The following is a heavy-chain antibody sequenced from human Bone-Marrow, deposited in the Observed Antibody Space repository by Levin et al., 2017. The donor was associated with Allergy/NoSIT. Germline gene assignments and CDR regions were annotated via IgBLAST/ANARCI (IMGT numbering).Heavy chain of an antibody. CDR2: ISADGRKR. Sequence: QPGGSLRLSCAASGLTLGRYAMHWVRQAPGKGLDWVAVISADGRKRYYGDSVKGRFTISRDNSKNTLDLQMSGLRADDTALYYCSKVAVGSLAGHIESWGQGTLVTVSS. V-gene: IGHV3-30*18. CDR3: SKVAVGSLAGHIES. D-gene: IGHD1-26*01. J-gene: IGHJ4*02. CDR1: GLTLGRYA.